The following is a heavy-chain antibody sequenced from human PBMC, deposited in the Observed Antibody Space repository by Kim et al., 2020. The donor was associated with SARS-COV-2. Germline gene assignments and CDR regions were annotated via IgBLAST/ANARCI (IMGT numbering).Heavy chain of an antibody. J-gene: IGHJ5*02. D-gene: IGHD2-2*01. Sequence: KFQGRVTITRDTSASTAYMELSSLRSEDTAVYYCARDHCSSTSCYDWFDPWGQGTLVTVSS. V-gene: IGHV1-3*01. CDR3: ARDHCSSTSCYDWFDP.